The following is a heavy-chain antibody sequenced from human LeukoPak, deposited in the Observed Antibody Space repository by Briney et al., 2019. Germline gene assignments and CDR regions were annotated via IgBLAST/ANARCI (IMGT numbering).Heavy chain of an antibody. J-gene: IGHJ3*02. CDR2: IYYSGST. D-gene: IGHD3-22*01. CDR1: SGSISSGSYY. V-gene: IGHV4-39*07. CDR3: ASGRTYDSSGYYPDAFDI. Sequence: SETLSLTCTVSSGSISSGSYYWGWIRQPPGKGLEWIGSIYYSGSTYYNPSLKSRVTISVDTSKNQFSLKLSSVTAADTAVYYCASGRTYDSSGYYPDAFDIWGQGTMVTVSS.